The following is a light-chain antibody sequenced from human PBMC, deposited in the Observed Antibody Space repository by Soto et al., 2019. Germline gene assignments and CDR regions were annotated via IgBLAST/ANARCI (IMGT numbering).Light chain of an antibody. J-gene: IGLJ1*01. CDR2: EVG. CDR3: SSYTSSSILV. V-gene: IGLV2-14*01. CDR1: SRDVGGYNF. Sequence: QSVLTQPASVSGSPGQSITISCTGTSRDVGGYNFVSWYQQYPGEVPKLMIYEVGNRPSGVSNRFSGSKSGNTASLTISGLQAEDEADYYCSSYTSSSILVFGTGTKVT.